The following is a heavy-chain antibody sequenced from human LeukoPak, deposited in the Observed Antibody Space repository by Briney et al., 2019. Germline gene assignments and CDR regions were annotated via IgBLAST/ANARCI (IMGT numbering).Heavy chain of an antibody. V-gene: IGHV3-7*03. D-gene: IGHD3-9*01. CDR3: ARVFDFDWLYFDY. CDR1: GFTFSSYW. J-gene: IGHJ4*02. Sequence: PGGSLRLSCAASGFTFSSYWMSWVRQAPGKGLEWVANIKQDGSEKYYVDSVKGRFTISRGNAKNSLCLQMNSLRAEDTAVYYCARVFDFDWLYFDYWGQGTLVTVSS. CDR2: IKQDGSEK.